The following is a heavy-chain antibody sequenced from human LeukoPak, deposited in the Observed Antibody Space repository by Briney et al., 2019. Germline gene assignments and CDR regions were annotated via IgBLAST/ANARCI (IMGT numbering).Heavy chain of an antibody. Sequence: GGSLRLSSAASGFTVSSNYMSWARQAPGKGLEWVSVIYSGGSTYYADSVKGRFTISRDNSKNTLYLQMNSLRAEDTAVYYCARAKFDLLFDYWGQGTLVTVSS. D-gene: IGHD3-9*01. CDR2: IYSGGST. CDR1: GFTVSSNY. V-gene: IGHV3-53*01. J-gene: IGHJ4*02. CDR3: ARAKFDLLFDY.